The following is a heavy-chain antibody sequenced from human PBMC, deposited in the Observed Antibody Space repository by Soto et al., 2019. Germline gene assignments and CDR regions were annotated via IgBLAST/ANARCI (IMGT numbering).Heavy chain of an antibody. CDR1: GGTFSSYA. J-gene: IGHJ6*02. CDR2: IIPIFGTA. V-gene: IGHV1-69*13. Sequence: GASVKVSCKASGGTFSSYAISWVRQAPGQGLEWMGGIIPIFGTANYAQKFQGRVTITADESTSTAYMELSSLRSEDTAVYYCARDPPTYYGMDVWGQGTTVTVSS. CDR3: ARDPPTYYGMDV.